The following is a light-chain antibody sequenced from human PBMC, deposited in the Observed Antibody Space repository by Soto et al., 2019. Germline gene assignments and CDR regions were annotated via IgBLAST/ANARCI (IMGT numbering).Light chain of an antibody. J-gene: IGKJ1*01. Sequence: EILLTQSPATLSLSPGERATLSCRASQSVRSSLAWYQQKPGQAPRLLIYDASNRATGIPGRFSGSGSGTDFTLTISNLEPEDFVVYYCQQRDSWPWTFGQRAKVEIK. CDR2: DAS. CDR3: QQRDSWPWT. CDR1: QSVRSS. V-gene: IGKV3-11*01.